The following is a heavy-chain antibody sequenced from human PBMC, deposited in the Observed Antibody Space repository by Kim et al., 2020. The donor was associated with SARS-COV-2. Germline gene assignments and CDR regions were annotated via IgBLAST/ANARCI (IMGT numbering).Heavy chain of an antibody. CDR3: ARGGLPIARSNWFDP. J-gene: IGHJ5*02. CDR2: INHSGST. CDR1: GGSFSGYY. V-gene: IGHV4-34*01. Sequence: SETLSLTCAVYGGSFSGYYWSWIRQPPGKGLEWIGEINHSGSTNYNPSLKSRVTISVDTSKNQFSLKLSSVTAADTAVYYCARGGLPIARSNWFDPWGQGTLVTVSS.